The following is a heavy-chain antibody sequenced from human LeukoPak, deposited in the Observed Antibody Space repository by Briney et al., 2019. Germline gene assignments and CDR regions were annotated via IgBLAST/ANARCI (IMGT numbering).Heavy chain of an antibody. D-gene: IGHD6-19*01. CDR1: GYTLTELS. CDR3: ATVVHSSRWYAHWFDP. J-gene: IGHJ5*02. V-gene: IGHV1-24*01. Sequence: ASVKVSCKVSGYTLTELSMHWVRQAPGKGLEWMGGFDPEDGETIYAQKFQGRVTMTEDTSTDTAYMELSSLRSEDTAVYYCATVVHSSRWYAHWFDPWGQGTLVTASS. CDR2: FDPEDGET.